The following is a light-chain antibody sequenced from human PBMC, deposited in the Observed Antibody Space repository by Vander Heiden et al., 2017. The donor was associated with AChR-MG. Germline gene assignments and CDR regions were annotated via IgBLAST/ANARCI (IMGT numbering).Light chain of an antibody. V-gene: IGKV1-27*01. Sequence: DIQMTQSPSSLSASVGDRVTITCRASQGVSNYLAWYQQKPGKVPKLLIYGASTLQSGVPSRFSGSGSGTDFTLTISSLQPEDVATYYCQKDNSAPRTFGQRTKVEIK. J-gene: IGKJ1*01. CDR1: QGVSNY. CDR2: GAS. CDR3: QKDNSAPRT.